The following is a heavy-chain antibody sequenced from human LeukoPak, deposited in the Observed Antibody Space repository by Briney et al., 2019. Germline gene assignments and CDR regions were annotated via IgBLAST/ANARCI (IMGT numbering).Heavy chain of an antibody. CDR2: VHYTGST. D-gene: IGHD3-10*01. CDR1: GGSISSNTHY. V-gene: IGHV4-39*07. J-gene: IGHJ6*03. Sequence: SETLSLTCNVSGGSISSNTHYWGRIRQPPGKGLEWIASVHYTGSTYYNPSLKSRVTIAVDTSKNQFSVRMTSVTAADTAVYYCARRADHFYYYMDVWGKGTTVTVSS. CDR3: ARRADHFYYYMDV.